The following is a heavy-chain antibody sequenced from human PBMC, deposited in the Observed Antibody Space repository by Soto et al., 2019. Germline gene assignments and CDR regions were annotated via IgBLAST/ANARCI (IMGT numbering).Heavy chain of an antibody. CDR2: INHSGST. Sequence: SETLSLTCAVYGGSFSGYYWSWIRQPPGKGLEWIGEINHSGSTNYNPSLKSRVTISVDTSKNQFSLKLSSVTAADTAVYYCARGRDIVVVVAATPSYYYYMDVWGKGTTVPVS. V-gene: IGHV4-34*01. CDR3: ARGRDIVVVVAATPSYYYYMDV. CDR1: GGSFSGYY. J-gene: IGHJ6*03. D-gene: IGHD2-15*01.